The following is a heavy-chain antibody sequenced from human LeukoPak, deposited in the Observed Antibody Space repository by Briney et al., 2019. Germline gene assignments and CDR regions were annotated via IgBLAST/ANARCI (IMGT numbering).Heavy chain of an antibody. J-gene: IGHJ4*02. CDR1: GFTFSSYA. V-gene: IGHV3-30-3*01. Sequence: PGRSLRLSCAASGFTFSSYAMHWVRQAPGKRLEWVAVISYDGSNKYYADSVKGRFTISRDNSKNTLYLQMNSLRAEDTAVYYCARDVKSILLIVVVVAATYYFGYWGQGTLVTVSS. D-gene: IGHD2-15*01. CDR2: ISYDGSNK. CDR3: ARDVKSILLIVVVVAATYYFGY.